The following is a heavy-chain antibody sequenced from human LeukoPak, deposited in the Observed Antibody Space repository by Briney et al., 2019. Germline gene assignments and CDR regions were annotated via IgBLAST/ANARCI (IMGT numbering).Heavy chain of an antibody. D-gene: IGHD6-19*01. CDR1: GHTFTGFS. CDR3: ARESSGWYAY. Sequence: GASVKVSCKASGHTFTGFSISWVRQAPGQGLEWMGWISAYNGNTNYAQKLQGRVTMTTDTSTSTAYMELRSLRSDDTAVYYCARESSGWYAYWGQGTLVTVSS. J-gene: IGHJ4*02. CDR2: ISAYNGNT. V-gene: IGHV1-18*01.